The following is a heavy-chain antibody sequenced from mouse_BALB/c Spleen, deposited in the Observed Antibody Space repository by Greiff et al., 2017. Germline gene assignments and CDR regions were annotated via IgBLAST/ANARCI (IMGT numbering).Heavy chain of an antibody. CDR2: INPGSGGT. J-gene: IGHJ3*01. D-gene: IGHD2-3*01. CDR3: AVYDSTWFAY. CDR1: GYAFTNYL. Sequence: VQLQQSGAELVRPGTSVKVSCTASGYAFTNYLIEWVKQRPGQGLEWIGVINPGSGGTNYNEKFKGKATLTADKSSSTAYMQLSSLTSDDSAVYFCAVYDSTWFAYWGQGTLVTVSA. V-gene: IGHV1-54*01.